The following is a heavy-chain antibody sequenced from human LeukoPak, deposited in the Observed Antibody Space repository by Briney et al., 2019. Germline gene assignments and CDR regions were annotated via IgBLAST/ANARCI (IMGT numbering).Heavy chain of an antibody. V-gene: IGHV3-49*04. Sequence: PGGSLRLSCTASGFTFGDYAMSWVRQAPGKGLEWVGFIRSKAYGGTTEYAASVKGRFTISRDDSKSIAYLQMNSLKTEDTAVYYCTRVPSSGDYFDYWGQGTLVTVSS. J-gene: IGHJ4*02. D-gene: IGHD2-2*01. CDR2: IRSKAYGGTT. CDR3: TRVPSSGDYFDY. CDR1: GFTFGDYA.